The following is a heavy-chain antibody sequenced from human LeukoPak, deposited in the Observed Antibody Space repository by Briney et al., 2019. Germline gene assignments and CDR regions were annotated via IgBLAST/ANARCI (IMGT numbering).Heavy chain of an antibody. J-gene: IGHJ4*02. CDR3: AKGLAVPGSPDQ. CDR2: VSGSGGNT. CDR1: GFTFTYSA. Sequence: GGSLRLSCAASGFTFTYSAMTWDRQAPGKGLEWVYTVSGSGGNTYYADSVKGRFTISRDNSENTVSLQMNSLRAQDTAVYYCAKGLAVPGSPDQWGRGTLVTVSS. D-gene: IGHD6-19*01. V-gene: IGHV3-23*01.